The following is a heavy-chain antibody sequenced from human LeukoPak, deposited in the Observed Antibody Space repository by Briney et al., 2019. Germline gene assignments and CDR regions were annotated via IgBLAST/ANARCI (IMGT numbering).Heavy chain of an antibody. D-gene: IGHD3-10*01. CDR2: IKHDGSEKQDGSEK. V-gene: IGHV3-7*01. CDR1: GFTFSLYW. Sequence: PGESLRLSCAASGFTFSLYWMSWVRQAPGKGLEWVGNIKHDGSEKQDGSEKNYVDSVKGRFTIARDNAKNSRYLQMNSLRAEDTAVYYCARSGRGVDSFYFYMDVWGKGTTVTVSS. J-gene: IGHJ6*03. CDR3: ARSGRGVDSFYFYMDV.